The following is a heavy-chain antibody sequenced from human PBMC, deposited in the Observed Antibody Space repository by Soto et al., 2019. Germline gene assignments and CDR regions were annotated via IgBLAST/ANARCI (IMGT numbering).Heavy chain of an antibody. CDR1: RFTFSNYA. J-gene: IGHJ4*02. Sequence: GGSLRLSCAASRFTFSNYAMGWVRQAPGKGLQWVSDISNSGDSTHYADSVKGRFTVSRDNSKSTLYLQMNSLRTEDTAVYYCAKALQGVVGAYLVYWGQGTLLTVSS. V-gene: IGHV3-23*01. CDR3: AKALQGVVGAYLVY. CDR2: ISNSGDST. D-gene: IGHD2-15*01.